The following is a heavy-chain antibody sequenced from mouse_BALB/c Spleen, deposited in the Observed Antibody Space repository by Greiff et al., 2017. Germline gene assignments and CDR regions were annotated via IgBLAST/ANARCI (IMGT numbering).Heavy chain of an antibody. Sequence: EVQLVESGGGLVKPGGSLKLSCAASGFTFSDYYMYWVRQTPEKRLEWVATISDGGSYTYYPDSVKGRFTISRDNAKNNLYLQMSSLKSEDTAMYYCARRLPWFAYWGQGTLVTVSA. CDR2: ISDGGSYT. CDR3: ARRLPWFAY. J-gene: IGHJ3*01. CDR1: GFTFSDYY. V-gene: IGHV5-4*02.